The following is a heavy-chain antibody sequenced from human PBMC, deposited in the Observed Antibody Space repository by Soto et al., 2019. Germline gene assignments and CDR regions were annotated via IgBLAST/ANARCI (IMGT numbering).Heavy chain of an antibody. CDR1: GFTFSSYA. CDR3: AKDTILWFGESFRWFDP. D-gene: IGHD3-10*01. Sequence: GGSLRLSCAASGFTFSSYAMSWVRQAPGKGLEWVSAISGSGGSTYYADSVKGRFTISRDNSKNTLYLQMNSLRAEDTAVYYCAKDTILWFGESFRWFDPWGQGTLVTVSS. V-gene: IGHV3-23*01. J-gene: IGHJ5*02. CDR2: ISGSGGST.